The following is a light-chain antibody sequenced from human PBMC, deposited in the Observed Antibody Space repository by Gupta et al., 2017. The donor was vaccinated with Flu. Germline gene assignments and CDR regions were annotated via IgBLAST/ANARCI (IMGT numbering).Light chain of an antibody. V-gene: IGLV4-69*01. CDR1: SGHSSYA. Sequence: QLVLTQSTDASASLGASVKLTCTLSSGHSSYAIAWHQQQPEKGPRYLMKLNSDGSHSKGDGIPDRFSGSSSGAERYLTISSLQSEDEADYYCQTWGTGIQVFGGVTKLTVL. CDR3: QTWGTGIQV. CDR2: LNSDGSH. J-gene: IGLJ3*02.